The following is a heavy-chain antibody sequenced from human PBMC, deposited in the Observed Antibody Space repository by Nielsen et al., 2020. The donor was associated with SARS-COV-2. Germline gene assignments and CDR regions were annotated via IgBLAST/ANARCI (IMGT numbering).Heavy chain of an antibody. Sequence: GGSLRLSCAASGFTFSSYAMSWVRQAPGKGLEWVSAISGSGGSTYYADSVKGRFTISRDNSKNTLYLQMNSLRAEDTAVYYCAKRRVAVAGTWYFDYWGQGTLVTVFS. CDR2: ISGSGGST. D-gene: IGHD6-19*01. CDR1: GFTFSSYA. CDR3: AKRRVAVAGTWYFDY. V-gene: IGHV3-23*01. J-gene: IGHJ4*02.